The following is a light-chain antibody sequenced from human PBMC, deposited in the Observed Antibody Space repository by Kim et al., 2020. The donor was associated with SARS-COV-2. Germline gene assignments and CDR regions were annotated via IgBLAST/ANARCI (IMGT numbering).Light chain of an antibody. J-gene: IGLJ3*02. Sequence: VAPGKTARITCGGNNIGSKSVHWYQQKPGQAPVLVIYYDSDRPSGIPERFSGSNSGNTATLTISRVEAGDEADYYCQVWDSSSDRMFGGGTQLTV. CDR2: YDS. CDR1: NIGSKS. V-gene: IGLV3-21*04. CDR3: QVWDSSSDRM.